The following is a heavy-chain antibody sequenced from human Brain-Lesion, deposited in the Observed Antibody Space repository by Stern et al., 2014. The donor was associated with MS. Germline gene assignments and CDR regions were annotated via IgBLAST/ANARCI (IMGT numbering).Heavy chain of an antibody. Sequence: EVQLVESGGGLVQPGGSLTISCTAAGFTFGNYWMTWVRQAPGKGLEWVANISEDGTEKNYVDSVKGRFPISRDNSRNYLYLQMNSQRVEDTALYYCARVYNTIYGIVTQRGSGMDVWGQGTTVSVSS. J-gene: IGHJ6*02. CDR3: ARVYNTIYGIVTQRGSGMDV. CDR2: ISEDGTEK. V-gene: IGHV3-7*01. D-gene: IGHD3-3*01. CDR1: GFTFGNYW.